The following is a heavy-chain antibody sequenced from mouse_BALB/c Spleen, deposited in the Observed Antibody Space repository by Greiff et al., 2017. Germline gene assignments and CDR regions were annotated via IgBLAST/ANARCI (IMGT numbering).Heavy chain of an antibody. V-gene: IGHV1-80*01. Sequence: QVQLQQSGAELVRPGSSVKISCKASGYAFSSYWMNWVKQRPGQGLEWIGQIYPGDGDTNYNGKFKGKATLTADKSSSTAYMQLSSLTSEDSAVYFCARGGLLRFSFDYWGQGTTLTVSS. J-gene: IGHJ2*01. D-gene: IGHD1-1*01. CDR3: ARGGLLRFSFDY. CDR2: IYPGDGDT. CDR1: GYAFSSYW.